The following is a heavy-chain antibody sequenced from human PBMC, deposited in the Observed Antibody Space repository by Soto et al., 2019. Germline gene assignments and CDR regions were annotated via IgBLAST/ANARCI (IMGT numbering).Heavy chain of an antibody. CDR1: GFSVTTNY. Sequence: EVQLVETGGGLIQPGGSLRLSCLASGFSVTTNYIIWVRQPPGKGLEWVSTTFTGGSTHYADSVKGRFSISRDNSKNTVYLQMNNLRVEDTAVYYCAKKPPSSIQGWAFGMDFWGQGTTVSVSS. CDR2: TFTGGST. D-gene: IGHD1-26*01. V-gene: IGHV3-53*02. CDR3: AKKPPSSIQGWAFGMDF. J-gene: IGHJ6*02.